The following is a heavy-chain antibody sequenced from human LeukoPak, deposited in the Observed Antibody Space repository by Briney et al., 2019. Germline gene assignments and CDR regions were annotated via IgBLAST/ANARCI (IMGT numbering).Heavy chain of an antibody. V-gene: IGHV5-51*01. J-gene: IGHJ4*02. D-gene: IGHD2-15*01. CDR3: ARHEYPGYCSGGSCLPTEYDY. CDR2: IYPGDSDT. Sequence: GESLKISCKGSGYSFTSYWIGWVRQMPGKGLEWMGIIYPGDSDTRYSPSFQGQVTISADKSISTAYLQWSSLKASDTAMYYCARHEYPGYCSGGSCLPTEYDYWGQGALVTVSS. CDR1: GYSFTSYW.